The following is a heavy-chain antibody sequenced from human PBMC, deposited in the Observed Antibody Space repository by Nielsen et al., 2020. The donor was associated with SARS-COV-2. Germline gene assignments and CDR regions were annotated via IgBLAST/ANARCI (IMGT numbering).Heavy chain of an antibody. CDR2: TSSDGSTT. CDR3: ARLYWGYWYFDL. Sequence: GESLKISCAASGFTFSSYSMNWVRQAPGKGLVWVSRTSSDGSTTNYADSVKGRLTISRDNAKNTLYLQMNSLRAEDTAVYYCARLYWGYWYFDLWGRGTPVTVSS. D-gene: IGHD2-8*02. CDR1: GFTFSSYS. V-gene: IGHV3-74*01. J-gene: IGHJ2*01.